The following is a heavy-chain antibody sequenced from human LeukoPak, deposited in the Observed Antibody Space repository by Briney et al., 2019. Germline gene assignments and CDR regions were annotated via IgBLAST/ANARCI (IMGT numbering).Heavy chain of an antibody. CDR2: IWYDGSNK. Sequence: GGSLRLSCAASGFTFSSYGMHWVRQAPGKGLEWVAVIWYDGSNKYYADSVKGRFTISRDNSKNTLYLQMNSLRAEDTAVYYCAKDLRDYRYYFDYWGQGTLDTVSS. J-gene: IGHJ4*02. V-gene: IGHV3-33*06. D-gene: IGHD4-17*01. CDR1: GFTFSSYG. CDR3: AKDLRDYRYYFDY.